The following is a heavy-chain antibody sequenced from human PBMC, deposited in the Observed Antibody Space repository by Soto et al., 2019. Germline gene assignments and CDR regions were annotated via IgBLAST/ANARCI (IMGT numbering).Heavy chain of an antibody. CDR3: ARARDCSSTSCYFFDY. J-gene: IGHJ4*02. CDR2: IWYDGSNK. V-gene: IGHV3-33*01. D-gene: IGHD2-2*01. Sequence: PGGSLRLSCAASGFTFSSYGMHWVRQAPGKGLEWVAVIWYDGSNKYYADSVKGRFTISRDNSKNTLYLQMNSLRAEDTAVYYCARARDCSSTSCYFFDYWGQGTLVTVSS. CDR1: GFTFSSYG.